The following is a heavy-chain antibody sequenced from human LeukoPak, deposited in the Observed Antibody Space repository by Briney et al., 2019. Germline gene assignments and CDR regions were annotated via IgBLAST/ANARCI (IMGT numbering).Heavy chain of an antibody. Sequence: PGGSLRLSCAGSGFTFSNYAMHWARQAPGKGLEWVSTIDGPTFRTHYADSVMGRFTISRDNSKNTLYLQMNSLRAEDTAVYFCTTWVGAHFDFWGQGTLVTVSS. CDR3: TTWVGAHFDF. J-gene: IGHJ4*02. V-gene: IGHV3-23*01. CDR1: GFTFSNYA. CDR2: IDGPTFRT. D-gene: IGHD1-26*01.